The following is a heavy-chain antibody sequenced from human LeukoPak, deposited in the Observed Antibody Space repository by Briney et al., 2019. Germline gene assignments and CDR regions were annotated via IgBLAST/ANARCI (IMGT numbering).Heavy chain of an antibody. D-gene: IGHD6-13*01. Sequence: SVKVSCKASGGTFSSYAISWVRQAPGQGLEWMGRIIPILNITNYAQKFQGRVTITADKSTRTAYKELSSLRSEDTAVYYCARDPRGVAAYYYYGMDVWGQGTTVTVSS. CDR3: ARDPRGVAAYYYYGMDV. V-gene: IGHV1-69*04. J-gene: IGHJ6*02. CDR1: GGTFSSYA. CDR2: IIPILNIT.